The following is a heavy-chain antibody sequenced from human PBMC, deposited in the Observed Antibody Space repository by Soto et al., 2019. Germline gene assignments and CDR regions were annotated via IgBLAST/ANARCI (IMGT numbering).Heavy chain of an antibody. Sequence: QVQLVQSGAEVKKPGSSVKVSCKASGGTFSSYTISWVRQAPGQGLEWMGRIIPILGIANYAQKFQGRVTITADKSTSTAYMELSSLRSEDTAVYYCARGSDCSSTSCYHNYYYYYMDVWGKGTTVTVSS. V-gene: IGHV1-69*02. CDR1: GGTFSSYT. CDR3: ARGSDCSSTSCYHNYYYYYMDV. J-gene: IGHJ6*03. CDR2: IIPILGIA. D-gene: IGHD2-2*01.